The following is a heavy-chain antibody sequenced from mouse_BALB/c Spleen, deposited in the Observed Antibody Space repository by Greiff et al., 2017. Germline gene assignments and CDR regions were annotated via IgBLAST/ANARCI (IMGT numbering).Heavy chain of an antibody. D-gene: IGHD2-3*01. V-gene: IGHV14-3*02. Sequence: EVQLQESGAEFVKPGASVKLSCTASGFNIKDTYMHWVKQRPEQGLEWIGRIDPANGNTKYDPKFQGKATITADTSSNTAYLQLSSLTSEDTAVYYCARRGYDGYYLFAYWGQGTLVTVSA. CDR1: GFNIKDTY. J-gene: IGHJ3*01. CDR2: IDPANGNT. CDR3: ARRGYDGYYLFAY.